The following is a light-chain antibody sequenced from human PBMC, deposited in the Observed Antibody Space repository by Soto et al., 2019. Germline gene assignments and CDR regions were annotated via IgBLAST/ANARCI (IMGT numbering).Light chain of an antibody. Sequence: EIVLTQSPATLSLSPGERATLSCRASQSVRRYLAWYQQKPGQTPRLLIYDASNRATDIPARFSGSGSGTDFTLTISSLXXXXXXVYYCQQRSNWPVTFGQGTRVEIK. CDR3: QQRSNWPVT. CDR1: QSVRRY. CDR2: DAS. J-gene: IGKJ1*01. V-gene: IGKV3-11*01.